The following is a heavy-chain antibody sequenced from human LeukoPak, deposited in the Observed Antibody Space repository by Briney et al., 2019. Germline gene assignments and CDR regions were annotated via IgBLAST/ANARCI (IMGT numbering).Heavy chain of an antibody. CDR1: GFTFSSYA. D-gene: IGHD3-22*01. J-gene: IGHJ4*02. Sequence: GGPLRLFCAASGFTFSSYAMHWVRRGRGKALEWLAIISYEGRDNHYGDSVKGRFTISRDNSKNTLHLQMNSLRAEDTAVYYCAKLGFDSSGSHTLFDYWGQGTQVTVSS. CDR2: ISYEGRDN. V-gene: IGHV3-30*18. CDR3: AKLGFDSSGSHTLFDY.